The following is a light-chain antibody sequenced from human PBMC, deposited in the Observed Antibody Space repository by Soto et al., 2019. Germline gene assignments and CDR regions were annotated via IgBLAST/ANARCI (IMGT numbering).Light chain of an antibody. J-gene: IGLJ1*01. CDR3: SSYTSSSTYV. V-gene: IGLV2-14*01. Sequence: QSALTQPASVSGSPGQSITISCTGTSSDVGRYNFVSWYQQHPGTAPKLMIFEVSNRPSGVSNRFSGSKSGNTASLTISGLQAEDEADYYCSSYTSSSTYVFGTGTKLTVL. CDR1: SSDVGRYNF. CDR2: EVS.